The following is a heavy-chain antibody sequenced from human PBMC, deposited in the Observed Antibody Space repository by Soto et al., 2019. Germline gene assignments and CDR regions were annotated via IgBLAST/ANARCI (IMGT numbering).Heavy chain of an antibody. D-gene: IGHD1-7*01. V-gene: IGHV4-4*02. CDR2: IYRTGST. CDR3: ASRDPGTSVDY. Sequence: SETLSLTCAVSGGSFTSNNWWTWVRQPPGQGLEWIGEIYRTGSTNYNPSLKSRVTISLDKSEKQISLKVTSLTAADTAVYYGASRDPGTSVDYCVQGTLVRVSS. J-gene: IGHJ4*02. CDR1: GGSFTSNNW.